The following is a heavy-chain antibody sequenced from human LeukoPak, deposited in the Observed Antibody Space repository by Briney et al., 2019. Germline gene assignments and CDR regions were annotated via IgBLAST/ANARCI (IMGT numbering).Heavy chain of an antibody. J-gene: IGHJ3*02. V-gene: IGHV3-30*02. D-gene: IGHD3-10*01. CDR2: ISYEGSIK. Sequence: PGGSLRLSCAASVFPFSSHGMHWVRQAPGKGLEWVSYISYEGSIKQYADSVKGRSTISRDNSKNTLYLEMSSMRVEDTAVYHCTNKGYYASGSYAFDIWGQGTMVTVSS. CDR1: VFPFSSHG. CDR3: TNKGYYASGSYAFDI.